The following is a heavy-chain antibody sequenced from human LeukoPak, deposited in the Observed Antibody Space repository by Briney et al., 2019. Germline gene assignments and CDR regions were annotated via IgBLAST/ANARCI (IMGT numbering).Heavy chain of an antibody. Sequence: GGSLRLSCAASGFTFSSYGMHWVRQAPGKGLEWVAFIQYDGSNKYYADSVKGRFTISRDNSKNTLYLQMNSLRAEDTAVYYCAKSSYSSGWSTFDPWGQGTLVTVSS. J-gene: IGHJ5*02. CDR2: IQYDGSNK. CDR3: AKSSYSSGWSTFDP. CDR1: GFTFSSYG. V-gene: IGHV3-30*02. D-gene: IGHD6-13*01.